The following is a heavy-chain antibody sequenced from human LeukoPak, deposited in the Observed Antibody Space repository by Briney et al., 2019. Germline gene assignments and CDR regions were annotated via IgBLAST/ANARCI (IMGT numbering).Heavy chain of an antibody. Sequence: GGSLRLSCAASGFTFSSYGMSWVRQAPGKGLEWVSAISGSGGSTYYADSVKGRFTISRDNSKKTLYLQMNSLRAEDTAAYYCARSGLNRFDYWGQGTPVSVPS. J-gene: IGHJ4*02. V-gene: IGHV3-23*01. CDR3: ARSGLNRFDY. CDR1: GFTFSSYG. D-gene: IGHD2-15*01. CDR2: ISGSGGST.